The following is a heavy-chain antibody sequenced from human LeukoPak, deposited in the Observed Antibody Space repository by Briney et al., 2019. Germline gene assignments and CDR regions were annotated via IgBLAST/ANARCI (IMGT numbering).Heavy chain of an antibody. J-gene: IGHJ6*03. D-gene: IGHD6-13*01. CDR1: GGSLSSYY. Sequence: PSETLSLTCTVSGGSLSSYYWSWIRQPPGKGLEWIGYIYYSGSTNYNPSLKSRVTISVDTSKNQFSLKLSSVTAADTAVYYCARDTAAADRYYYYYYMDVWGKGTTVTVSS. CDR3: ARDTAAADRYYYYYYMDV. CDR2: IYYSGST. V-gene: IGHV4-59*12.